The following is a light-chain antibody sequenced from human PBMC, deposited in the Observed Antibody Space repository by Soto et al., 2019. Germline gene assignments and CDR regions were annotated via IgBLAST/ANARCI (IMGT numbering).Light chain of an antibody. Sequence: IQMTQSPSSLSAAIGARVSSSSRASQSICNYLNWYQQKPGKAPKLLIYAASTLQSGVPSRFSGSGSGTDFTLTISSLQPEDFATYYCLQDYNYPLTFGGGTNVDI. CDR3: LQDYNYPLT. J-gene: IGKJ4*01. V-gene: IGKV1-6*01. CDR2: AAS. CDR1: QSICNY.